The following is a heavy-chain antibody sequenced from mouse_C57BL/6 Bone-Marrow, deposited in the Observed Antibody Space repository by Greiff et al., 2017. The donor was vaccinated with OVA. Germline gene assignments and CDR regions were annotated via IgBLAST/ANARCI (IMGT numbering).Heavy chain of an antibody. CDR3: SVTTVRGAFDY. CDR1: GYTFTSYT. CDR2: INPSSGYT. V-gene: IGHV1-4*01. D-gene: IGHD1-1*01. Sequence: QVQLQQSGAELARPGASVKMSCKASGYTFTSYTMHWVKQRPGQGLEWIGYINPSSGYTKYNQKFKDKATLTADKSSSTAYMQLSSRTSEDSAVYSFSVTTVRGAFDYWGQGTTLTVSS. J-gene: IGHJ2*01.